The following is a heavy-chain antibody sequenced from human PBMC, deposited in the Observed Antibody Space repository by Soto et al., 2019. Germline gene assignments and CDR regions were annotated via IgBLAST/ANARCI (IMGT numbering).Heavy chain of an antibody. D-gene: IGHD3-16*01. CDR3: ARERFSWSLGHYYYYMYV. CDR1: GYTFTSYD. CDR2: MDPNSGNT. Sequence: ASVKVSCKASGYTFTSYDINWVRQATGQGLEWMGWMDPNSGNTGYAQKFQGRVTMTRNTSISTAYMELSSLRSEDTAVYYCARERFSWSLGHYYYYMYVCGQGTTVPVSS. V-gene: IGHV1-8*01. J-gene: IGHJ6*03.